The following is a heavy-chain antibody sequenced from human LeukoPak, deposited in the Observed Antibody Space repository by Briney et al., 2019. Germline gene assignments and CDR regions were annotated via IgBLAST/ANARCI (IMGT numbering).Heavy chain of an antibody. Sequence: GGSLRLSCAASGFTFSSYGMHWVRQAPGKGLEWVAFIRYDGSNKYYADSVKGRFTISRDNSKNTLYLQMNSLRAEDTAVYYCARDFTVATWSWGQGTLVTVSS. CDR1: GFTFSSYG. CDR3: ARDFTVATWS. CDR2: IRYDGSNK. V-gene: IGHV3-30*02. D-gene: IGHD4-17*01. J-gene: IGHJ4*02.